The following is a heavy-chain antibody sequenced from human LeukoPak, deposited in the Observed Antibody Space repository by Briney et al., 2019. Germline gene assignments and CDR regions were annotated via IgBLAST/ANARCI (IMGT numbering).Heavy chain of an antibody. CDR3: ATLTPYDAFDI. Sequence: SETLSLTCTVSGGSIRSYYWSWLRQPAGKGLEWIGHIYTSESTNYNPSLKSRVTVSVDTSKNQFSLKLHSVTAADTAVYYCATLTPYDAFDIWGQGTMVTVSS. CDR1: GGSIRSYY. CDR2: IYTSEST. V-gene: IGHV4-4*07. J-gene: IGHJ3*02.